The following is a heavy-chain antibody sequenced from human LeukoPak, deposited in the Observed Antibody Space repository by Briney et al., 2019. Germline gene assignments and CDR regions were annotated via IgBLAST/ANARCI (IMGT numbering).Heavy chain of an antibody. CDR2: IDWNGDIT. V-gene: IGHV3-20*04. J-gene: IGHJ4*02. Sequence: PGGSLRLSCAASGFTFNTAYMSWVRQAPGKGLEWVSGIDWNGDITGFADSVKGRFTISRDNAKSSLYLQMNSLRAEDTALYYCARTFTKYYYDSSGILNYWGQGTLVTVSS. CDR3: ARTFTKYYYDSSGILNY. CDR1: GFTFNTAY. D-gene: IGHD3-22*01.